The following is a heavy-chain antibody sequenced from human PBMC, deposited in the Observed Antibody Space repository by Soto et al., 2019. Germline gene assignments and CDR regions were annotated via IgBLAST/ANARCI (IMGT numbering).Heavy chain of an antibody. CDR2: ISAYNGNT. CDR1: GYTFACYC. J-gene: IGHJ4*02. Sequence: ASVKVSSKASGYTFACYCLSWLRHAHGQGLEWMGWISAYNGNTNYAQKLQGRVTMTTDTSTSTAYMELRSLRSDDTAVYYCARDGYSSGSYYNFDYWGQGTLVTVSS. V-gene: IGHV1-18*01. CDR3: ARDGYSSGSYYNFDY. D-gene: IGHD3-10*01.